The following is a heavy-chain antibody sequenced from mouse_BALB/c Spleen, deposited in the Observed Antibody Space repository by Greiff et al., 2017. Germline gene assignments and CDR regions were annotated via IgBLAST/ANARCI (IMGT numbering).Heavy chain of an antibody. CDR2: ISNGGGST. CDR3: ARLWDGFAY. CDR1: GFTFSSYA. Sequence: DVHLVESGGGLVKPGGSLKLSCAASGFTFSSYAMSWVRQTPEKRLEWVAYISNGGGSTYYPDTVKGRFTISRDNAKNTLYLQMSSLKSEDTAMFYCARLWDGFAYWGQGTLVTVSA. J-gene: IGHJ3*01. V-gene: IGHV5-12-2*01. D-gene: IGHD4-1*01.